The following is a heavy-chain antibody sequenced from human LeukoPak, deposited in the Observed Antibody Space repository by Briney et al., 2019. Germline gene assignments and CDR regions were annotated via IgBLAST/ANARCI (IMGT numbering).Heavy chain of an antibody. V-gene: IGHV4-59*01. CDR1: GVSISNYY. Sequence: SETLSLTCTVSGVSISNYYWSWIRQPPGKGLEWIGYIYYSGSTNYNPSLKSRVTIPVDTSKNQFSLKLNSVTAADTAVYYCARTTEDCSSTSCYQYWFDPWGQGTLVTVSS. CDR2: IYYSGST. D-gene: IGHD2-2*01. CDR3: ARTTEDCSSTSCYQYWFDP. J-gene: IGHJ5*02.